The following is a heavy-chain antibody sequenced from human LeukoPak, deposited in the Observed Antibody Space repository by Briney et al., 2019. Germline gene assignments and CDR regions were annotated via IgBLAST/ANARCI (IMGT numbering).Heavy chain of an antibody. J-gene: IGHJ4*02. D-gene: IGHD4-17*01. CDR2: ISGSGGST. Sequence: GRSLRLACAAAGFTFSSYAMSWVRQAPGKGLGWVSSISGSGGSTYHADSVKGRFTISRDNSKTTLYLQMNSLRAEDTAVYYCAASATVTRAFDYWGQGALVTVSS. CDR3: AASATVTRAFDY. V-gene: IGHV3-23*01. CDR1: GFTFSSYA.